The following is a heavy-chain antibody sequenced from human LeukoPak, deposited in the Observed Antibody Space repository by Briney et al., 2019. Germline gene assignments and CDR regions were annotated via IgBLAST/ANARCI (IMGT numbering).Heavy chain of an antibody. Sequence: GASVKVSCKASGGTFSSYAISWVRQAPGQGLEWMGGIIPIFGTANYAQKFQGRVTITADESTSTAYMELSSLRFEDTAVYYCARGSTYCSSISCPMINCDYWGRGTLVTVSS. V-gene: IGHV1-69*13. CDR1: GGTFSSYA. CDR2: IIPIFGTA. J-gene: IGHJ4*02. D-gene: IGHD2-2*01. CDR3: ARGSTYCSSISCPMINCDY.